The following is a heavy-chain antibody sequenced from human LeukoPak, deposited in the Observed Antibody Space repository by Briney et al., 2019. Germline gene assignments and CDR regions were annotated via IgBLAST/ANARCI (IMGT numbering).Heavy chain of an antibody. D-gene: IGHD3-22*01. J-gene: IGHJ5*02. CDR1: GYTFTSYG. V-gene: IGHV1-18*01. CDR2: ISGYNGNT. Sequence: ASVKVSCKASGYTFTSYGISWVRQAPGQGLEWMGWISGYNGNTHYAQKLQGRVTMTTDTSTSTAFMELRSLRSDDTAVYYCARSTVNDYDTTGYYSWFDPWGQGTLVTVSS. CDR3: ARSTVNDYDTTGYYSWFDP.